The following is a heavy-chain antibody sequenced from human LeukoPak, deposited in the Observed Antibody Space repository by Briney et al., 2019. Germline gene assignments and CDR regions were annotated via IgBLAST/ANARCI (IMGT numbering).Heavy chain of an antibody. CDR1: GGSISSYH. V-gene: IGHV4-59*01. Sequence: SETLSLTCTVSGGSISSYHWSWIRQPPGKGLECIGYIYYSGSTNYNPSLKSRVTMSLDASKNQFSLELNSVTPADTAVYYCARGGNYWPQWWFDPWGRGTLVSVSS. CDR2: IYYSGST. J-gene: IGHJ5*02. D-gene: IGHD1-26*01. CDR3: ARGGNYWPQWWFDP.